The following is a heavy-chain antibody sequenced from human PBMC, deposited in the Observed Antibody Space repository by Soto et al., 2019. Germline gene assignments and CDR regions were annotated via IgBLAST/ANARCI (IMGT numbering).Heavy chain of an antibody. CDR2: GNHRGDN. J-gene: IGHJ4*02. CDR1: VPSFTSYY. D-gene: IGHD5-12*01. CDR3: GRGRGYRRFVDY. V-gene: IGHV4-34*01. Sequence: QVQLHQWGAGLLKASETLSLTCNVSVPSFTSYYWTCVRQAPGKGLERIGEGNHRGDNTYNPSLGGRVAISVDTSKNEFSLKLTSVTGGDTGVYVCGRGRGYRRFVDYWGQGTLVTVSS.